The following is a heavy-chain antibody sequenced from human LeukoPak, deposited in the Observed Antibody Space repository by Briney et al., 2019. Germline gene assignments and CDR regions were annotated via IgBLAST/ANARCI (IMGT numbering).Heavy chain of an antibody. J-gene: IGHJ4*02. Sequence: PGGSLRLSCAASGFTFRTYWMHWVRQAPGKGLVWVSRINTDGRSTSYADSVKGRFTVSRDNSKDTLYLQMNSLRAEDTAVYYCATDYYGSGSYYNAEADYWGLGTLVTVSS. D-gene: IGHD3-10*01. CDR1: GFTFRTYW. CDR3: ATDYYGSGSYYNAEADY. V-gene: IGHV3-74*01. CDR2: INTDGRST.